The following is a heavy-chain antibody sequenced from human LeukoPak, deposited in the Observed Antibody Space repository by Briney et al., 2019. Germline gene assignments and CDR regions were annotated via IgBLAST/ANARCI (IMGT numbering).Heavy chain of an antibody. CDR2: INPNSGGT. J-gene: IGHJ4*02. CDR1: GYTFTDYY. D-gene: IGHD3-22*01. Sequence: GASVKVSCKASGYTFTDYYMHWVRQAPGQGLEWIGWINPNSGGTNYAQQFQGRVTMTRNTSISTAYMELSRLRSDDTGVYYCARASYYYDSSGYPGYYFDYWGQGTLVTVSS. CDR3: ARASYYYDSSGYPGYYFDY. V-gene: IGHV1-2*02.